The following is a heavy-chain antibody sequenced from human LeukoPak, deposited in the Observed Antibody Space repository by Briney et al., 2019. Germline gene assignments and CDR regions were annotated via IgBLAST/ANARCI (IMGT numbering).Heavy chain of an antibody. D-gene: IGHD4-17*01. CDR2: ISGSAGNT. Sequence: GGPLRLSCAASGFTFTTYAMTWVRQAPGKGLEWVAGISGSAGNTYYADSVKGRFTISRDTSKNTLYLQMNSLRAEDTAVYYCAKGMTTVTIDAFDIWGQGTMVTVSS. CDR1: GFTFTTYA. V-gene: IGHV3-23*01. J-gene: IGHJ3*02. CDR3: AKGMTTVTIDAFDI.